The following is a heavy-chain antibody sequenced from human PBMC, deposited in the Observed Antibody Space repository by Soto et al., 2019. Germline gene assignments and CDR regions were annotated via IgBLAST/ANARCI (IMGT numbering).Heavy chain of an antibody. V-gene: IGHV5-10-1*01. Sequence: GESLKISCAASGYSFTNYWISWVRQMPGKGLEWMGRIAPADSYTYYSPSFQGHITISVDKSLGTAYLQWSSLKASDTAMYYCARQIYDSDTGPNFQYYFDSWGQGTPVTVSS. CDR2: IAPADSYT. D-gene: IGHD3-22*01. CDR3: ARQIYDSDTGPNFQYYFDS. CDR1: GYSFTNYW. J-gene: IGHJ4*02.